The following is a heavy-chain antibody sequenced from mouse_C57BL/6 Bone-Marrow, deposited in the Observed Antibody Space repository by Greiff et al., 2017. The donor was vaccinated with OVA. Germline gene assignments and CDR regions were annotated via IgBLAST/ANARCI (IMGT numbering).Heavy chain of an antibody. J-gene: IGHJ1*03. V-gene: IGHV1-69*01. CDR1: GYTFTSYW. CDR2: IDPSDSYT. D-gene: IGHD1-1*01. CDR3: ERRSHFNTTVVATGYFDV. Sequence: QVQLQQPGAELVMPGASVKLSCKASGYTFTSYWMHWVKQRPGQGLEWIGEIDPSDSYTNYNQKFKGKSTLTVDKSSSTAYMQLSSLTSEDSAVYLCERRSHFNTTVVATGYFDVWGTGTTVTVSS.